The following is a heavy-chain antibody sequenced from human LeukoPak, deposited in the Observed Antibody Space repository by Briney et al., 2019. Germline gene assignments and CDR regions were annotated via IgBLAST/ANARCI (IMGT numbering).Heavy chain of an antibody. D-gene: IGHD6-19*01. V-gene: IGHV3-30*04. Sequence: LTGGSPRLSCAASGFTFCSYAMHWVRQAPGKGLEWVAVISYDGSNKYYADSVKGRFTISRDNSKNTLYLQMNSLRAEDTAVYYCRLAVAGTFDYWGQGTLVTVSS. CDR2: ISYDGSNK. CDR3: RLAVAGTFDY. J-gene: IGHJ4*02. CDR1: GFTFCSYA.